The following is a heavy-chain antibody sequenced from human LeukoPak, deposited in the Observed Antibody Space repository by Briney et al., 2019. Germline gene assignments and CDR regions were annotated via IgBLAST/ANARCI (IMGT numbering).Heavy chain of an antibody. V-gene: IGHV1-8*01. D-gene: IGHD3-22*01. CDR3: ARGRHDSSGSTKRGDY. J-gene: IGHJ4*02. CDR2: MNPNSGNT. CDR1: GYTFTSYD. Sequence: ASVKVSCKASGYTFTSYDINWVRQATGQGLEWMGWMNPNSGNTGYAQNFQGRVTMTRNTATRTAYMELSSLRAEDTAVYYCARGRHDSSGSTKRGDYWGQGTLVTVSS.